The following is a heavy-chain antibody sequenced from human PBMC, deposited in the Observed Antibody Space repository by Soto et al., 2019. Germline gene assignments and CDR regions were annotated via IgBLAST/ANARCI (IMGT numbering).Heavy chain of an antibody. CDR1: GFTFSSYS. D-gene: IGHD3-22*01. CDR3: ARGAYYDSSGIRLNWFDP. V-gene: IGHV3-48*02. Sequence: PGGSLRLSCAASGFTFSSYSMNWVRQAPGKGLEWVSYISSSSSTIYYADSVKGRFTISRDNAKNSLYLQMNSLRDEDTAVYYCARGAYYDSSGIRLNWFDPWGQGTLVTVSS. CDR2: ISSSSSTI. J-gene: IGHJ5*02.